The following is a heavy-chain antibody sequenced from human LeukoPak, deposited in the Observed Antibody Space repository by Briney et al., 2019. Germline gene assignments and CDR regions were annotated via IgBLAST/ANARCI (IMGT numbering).Heavy chain of an antibody. Sequence: SETLSLTCTVSGGSISSYYWSWIRQPPGKGLEWIGYIYYSGSTNYNPSLKSRVTISVDTSKNQFSLKLSSVTAADTAVYYWGRHTLPGIAVDGFDYWGQGTLVTVSS. D-gene: IGHD6-19*01. CDR3: GRHTLPGIAVDGFDY. J-gene: IGHJ4*02. CDR2: IYYSGST. V-gene: IGHV4-59*08. CDR1: GGSISSYY.